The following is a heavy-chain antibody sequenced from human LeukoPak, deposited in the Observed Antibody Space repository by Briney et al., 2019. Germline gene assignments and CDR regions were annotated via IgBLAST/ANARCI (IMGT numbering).Heavy chain of an antibody. Sequence: GGSLRLSCAASGLTFSDYYMSWIRQAPGKGLEWVSYISSSSSYTNYADSVKGRFTISRDNAKNSLYLQMNSLRAEDTAVYYCARDRGPNRGAFDIWGQGTMVTVSS. CDR1: GLTFSDYY. CDR3: ARDRGPNRGAFDI. V-gene: IGHV3-11*06. J-gene: IGHJ3*02. D-gene: IGHD2-8*01. CDR2: ISSSSSYT.